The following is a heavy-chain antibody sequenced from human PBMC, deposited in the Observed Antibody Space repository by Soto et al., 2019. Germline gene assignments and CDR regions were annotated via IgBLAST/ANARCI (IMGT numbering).Heavy chain of an antibody. CDR1: GGSVTLTSYY. V-gene: IGHV4-39*01. CDR3: ASDYSGYSADPEYYGVEV. D-gene: IGHD3-22*01. J-gene: IGHJ6*02. CDR2: VYYSGST. Sequence: PSETLSLTCSVSGGSVTLTSYYWGWIRQPPGKGLEWIGNVYYSGSTNYNLSLKSRVTISVDTSKNQFSLSLKSVTAADTAVYYCASDYSGYSADPEYYGVEVWGQGTTVTVSS.